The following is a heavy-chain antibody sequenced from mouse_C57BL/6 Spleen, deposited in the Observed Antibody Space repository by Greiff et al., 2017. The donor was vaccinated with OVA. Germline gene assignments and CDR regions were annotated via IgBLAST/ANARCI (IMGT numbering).Heavy chain of an antibody. D-gene: IGHD1-1*01. Sequence: QVQLQQPGAELVKPGASVKLSCKASGYTFTSYWMHWVKQRPGRGLEWIGRIDPNSGGTKYNEKFKSKATLTVDKPSSTAYIQLSSLTSEDSAVYYGARSLGGYGSSYDYFDYWGQGTTLTVSS. CDR1: GYTFTSYW. CDR2: IDPNSGGT. J-gene: IGHJ2*01. V-gene: IGHV1-72*01. CDR3: ARSLGGYGSSYDYFDY.